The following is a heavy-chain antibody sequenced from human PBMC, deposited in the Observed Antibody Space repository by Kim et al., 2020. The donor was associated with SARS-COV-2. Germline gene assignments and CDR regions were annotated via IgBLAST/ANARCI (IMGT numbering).Heavy chain of an antibody. J-gene: IGHJ4*02. CDR1: GHFFTRDS. V-gene: IGHV1-3*01. CDR2: IDCGNGNT. CDR3: LGGFYFDY. D-gene: IGHD3-16*01. Sequence: ASVKVSCKTSGHFFTRDSIHWVRQAPGQGLEWMGGIDCGNGNTIYSQKFQGRVTFTTDTSASTAYMELSFLRSEDSAFYYFLGGFYFDYWGQGTLVTVSS.